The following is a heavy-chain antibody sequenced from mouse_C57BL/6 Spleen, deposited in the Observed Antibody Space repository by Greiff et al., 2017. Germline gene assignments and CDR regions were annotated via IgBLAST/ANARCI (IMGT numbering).Heavy chain of an antibody. V-gene: IGHV1-80*01. CDR2: IYPGDGDT. D-gene: IGHD3-3*01. Sequence: QVQLQQSGAELVKPGASVKISCKASGYAFSSYWMNWVKQRPGKGLEWIGQIYPGDGDTNYNGKFKGKDTLTADKSSSPAYMQLSSLTSEDSAVYFCARGGWDWFAYWGQGTLVTVSA. CDR1: GYAFSSYW. J-gene: IGHJ3*01. CDR3: ARGGWDWFAY.